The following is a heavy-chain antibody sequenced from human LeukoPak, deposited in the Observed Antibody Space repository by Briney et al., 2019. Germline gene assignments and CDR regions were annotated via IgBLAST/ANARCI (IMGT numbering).Heavy chain of an antibody. CDR2: IYSSGGT. J-gene: IGHJ4*02. D-gene: IGHD3-22*01. CDR3: ARVTGYMIEHYFDY. Sequence: AETLSLTCTVSGGSISSYYGSGIRQPAGKGLEWIGRIYSSGGTKYNPSLKRRGTMSVEPSKNQLSLKLSSVTAAETALYYCARVTGYMIEHYFDYWGQGTLVTVSS. V-gene: IGHV4-4*07. CDR1: GGSISSYY.